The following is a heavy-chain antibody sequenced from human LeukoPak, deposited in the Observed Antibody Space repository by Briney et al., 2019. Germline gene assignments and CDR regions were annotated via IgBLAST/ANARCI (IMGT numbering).Heavy chain of an antibody. V-gene: IGHV4-39*01. CDR1: GGSISSSSYY. Sequence: SETLSLTCTVSGGSISSSSYYWGWIRQPPGKGLEWIGTIYYSGSTYYNPSLKSRVTISVDTSKNQFSLKLSSVTAPDTAVYYCARHEDRNWYFDHWGQGTLVTVSS. CDR3: ARHEDRNWYFDH. CDR2: IYYSGST. J-gene: IGHJ4*02. D-gene: IGHD1-1*01.